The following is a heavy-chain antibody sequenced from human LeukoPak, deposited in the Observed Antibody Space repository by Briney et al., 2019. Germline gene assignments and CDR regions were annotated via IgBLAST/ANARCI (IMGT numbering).Heavy chain of an antibody. CDR1: GFTFSNYA. J-gene: IGHJ4*02. Sequence: PGGSLRLSCAASGFTFSNYAMSWVRQAPGKGLEWVSAISGSGGSTYYADSVKGRFTISRDNSKNTLYLQMNSLRAEDTAVYYCASQYDFWRAYYPYWGQGTLVTVSS. CDR3: ASQYDFWRAYYPY. CDR2: ISGSGGST. V-gene: IGHV3-23*01. D-gene: IGHD3-3*01.